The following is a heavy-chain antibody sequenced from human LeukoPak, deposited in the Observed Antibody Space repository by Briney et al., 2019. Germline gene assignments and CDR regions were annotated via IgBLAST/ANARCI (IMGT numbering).Heavy chain of an antibody. CDR1: GGTFSSYA. Sequence: SVKVSCKASGGTFSSYAISWVRQAPGQGLEWMGGIIPIFGTANYAQKFQGRVTITADESTSTAYMELSSLRSEDTAAYYCAGAAAADLRFGWFDPWGQGTLVTVSS. J-gene: IGHJ5*02. CDR2: IIPIFGTA. V-gene: IGHV1-69*01. D-gene: IGHD6-13*01. CDR3: AGAAAADLRFGWFDP.